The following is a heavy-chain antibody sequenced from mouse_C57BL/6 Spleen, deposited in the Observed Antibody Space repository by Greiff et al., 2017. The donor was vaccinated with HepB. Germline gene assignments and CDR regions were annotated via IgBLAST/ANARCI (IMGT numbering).Heavy chain of an antibody. J-gene: IGHJ2*01. CDR2: ISSGGDYI. CDR1: GFTFSSYA. Sequence: EVKLMESGEGLVKPGGSLKLSCAASGFTFSSYAMSWVRQTPEKRLEWVAYISSGGDYIYYADTVKGRFTISRDNARNTLYLQMSSLKSEDTAMYYCTRSLLLRYYFDYWGQGTTLTVSS. V-gene: IGHV5-9-1*02. D-gene: IGHD1-1*01. CDR3: TRSLLLRYYFDY.